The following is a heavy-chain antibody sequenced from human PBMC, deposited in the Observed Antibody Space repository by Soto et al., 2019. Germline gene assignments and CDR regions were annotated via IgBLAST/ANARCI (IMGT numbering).Heavy chain of an antibody. V-gene: IGHV3-73*01. Sequence: PGGSLRLSCAASGFTFSGSAMHWVRQASGKGLEWVGRIRSKANSYATAYAASVKGRFTISRDDSKNTAYLQMNSLKTEDTAVYYCILRDGYRIDYWGQGTLVTSPQ. CDR1: GFTFSGSA. J-gene: IGHJ4*02. D-gene: IGHD5-12*01. CDR2: IRSKANSYAT. CDR3: ILRDGYRIDY.